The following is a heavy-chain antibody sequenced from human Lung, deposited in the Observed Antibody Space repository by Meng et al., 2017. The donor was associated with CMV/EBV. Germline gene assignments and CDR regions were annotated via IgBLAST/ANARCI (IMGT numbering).Heavy chain of an antibody. J-gene: IGHJ6*02. CDR1: GYTFTDYY. V-gene: IGHV1-2*02. D-gene: IGHD6-19*01. CDR3: ATLPPVAARYYSNGLDV. CDR2: INPNSGGT. Sequence: ASVKVSSKASGYTFTDYYMHWVRQAPGQGLEWMGWINPNSGGTNYAQKSHDRVTMTRDTSISTAYMELRRLTSDDSAVYYCATLPPVAARYYSNGLDVWGQGXTVTVSS.